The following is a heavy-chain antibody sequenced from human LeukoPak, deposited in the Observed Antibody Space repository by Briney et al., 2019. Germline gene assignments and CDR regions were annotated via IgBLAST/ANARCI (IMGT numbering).Heavy chain of an antibody. J-gene: IGHJ4*02. V-gene: IGHV1-46*01. Sequence: ASVKVSCKASGYTFTSYYMHWVRQAPGQGLEWMGIINPSGGSTSYAQKFQGRVTMTRDTSTSTVYMELSSLRSEDTAVYYCARVDWTYCSSTSCLGYWGQGTLVTVSS. CDR3: ARVDWTYCSSTSCLGY. CDR2: INPSGGST. CDR1: GYTFTSYY. D-gene: IGHD2-2*01.